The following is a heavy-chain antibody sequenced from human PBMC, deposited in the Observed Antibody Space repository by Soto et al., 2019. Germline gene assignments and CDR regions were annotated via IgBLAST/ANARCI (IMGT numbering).Heavy chain of an antibody. D-gene: IGHD3-22*01. CDR1: GFTFSSYA. CDR2: ISYDGSNK. V-gene: IGHV3-30-3*01. CDR3: ASAYYYDSSGPFDY. J-gene: IGHJ4*02. Sequence: PGGSLRLSCAASGFTFSSYAMHWVRQAPGKGLEWVAVISYDGSNKYYADSVKGRFTISRDNSKNTLYLQMNSLRAEDTAVYYCASAYYYDSSGPFDYWGQGTLVTVSS.